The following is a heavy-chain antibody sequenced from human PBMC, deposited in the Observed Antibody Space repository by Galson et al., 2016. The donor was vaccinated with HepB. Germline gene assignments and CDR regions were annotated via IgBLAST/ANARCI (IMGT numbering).Heavy chain of an antibody. D-gene: IGHD3-22*01. Sequence: SLRLSCAASGFTFSGSAIHWVRQASGKGLEWVGRIRSNPNNYATAYAASVKGRFTVSRDDSKNAVYLQMNILKTEDTAVYYCTRRTYYYDRSGYSPFDYWGQGTLVTVSS. CDR1: GFTFSGSA. CDR3: TRRTYYYDRSGYSPFDY. J-gene: IGHJ4*02. CDR2: IRSNPNNYAT. V-gene: IGHV3-73*01.